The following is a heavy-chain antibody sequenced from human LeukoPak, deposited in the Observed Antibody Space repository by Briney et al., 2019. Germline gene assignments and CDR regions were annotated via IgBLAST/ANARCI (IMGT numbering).Heavy chain of an antibody. CDR2: IYHSGST. V-gene: IGHV4-38-2*01. CDR3: ARHTWGNYYDSSGFDY. Sequence: SETLSLTCAVSGYSISSASYWGWIRQPPGKGLEWIGNIYHSGSTYYNPSLKSRVTISVDTSKNQFSLKLSSVTAADTAVYYCARHTWGNYYDSSGFDYWGQGTLVTVSS. J-gene: IGHJ4*02. D-gene: IGHD3-22*01. CDR1: GYSISSASY.